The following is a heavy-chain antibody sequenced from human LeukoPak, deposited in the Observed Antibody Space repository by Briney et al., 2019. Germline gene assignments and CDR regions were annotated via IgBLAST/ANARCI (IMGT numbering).Heavy chain of an antibody. V-gene: IGHV4-39*07. CDR3: ARDPGGGFYDILTGSPGAFDI. CDR1: GGSISSSSYY. D-gene: IGHD3-9*01. CDR2: IYYSGST. Sequence: SETLSLTCTVSGGSISSSSYYWGWLRQPPGKGLEWIGSIYYSGSTYYNPSLKSRVTISVDTSKNQFSLKLSSVTAADTAVYYCARDPGGGFYDILTGSPGAFDIWGQGTMVTVSS. J-gene: IGHJ3*02.